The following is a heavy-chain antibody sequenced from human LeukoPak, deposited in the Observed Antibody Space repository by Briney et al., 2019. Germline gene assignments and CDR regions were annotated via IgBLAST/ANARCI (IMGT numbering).Heavy chain of an antibody. CDR1: GFTFNMYS. Sequence: GGSLRLSCAASGFTFNMYSMNWVRQAPGKGLEWVAYISGSGRTIYYADSVKGRFTISRDNAKNSLYLQMDGLRAGDSAVYYCVKALDGGNSWFDSWGQGTQVTVSS. CDR3: VKALDGGNSWFDS. V-gene: IGHV3-48*01. J-gene: IGHJ5*01. CDR2: ISGSGRTI. D-gene: IGHD4-23*01.